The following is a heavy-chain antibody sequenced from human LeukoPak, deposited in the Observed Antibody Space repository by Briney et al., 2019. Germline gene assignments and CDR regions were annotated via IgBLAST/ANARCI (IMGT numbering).Heavy chain of an antibody. J-gene: IGHJ6*02. CDR1: GGSISSSPYY. D-gene: IGHD2-15*01. CDR2: IYYSGST. CDR3: ARTRFCTSSSCGSYGMDV. Sequence: SETLSLTCTVSGGSISSSPYYWGWIRQPPGKGLEWIGSIYYSGSTHSNVPLKSRVTISVDTSKNQFSLKLSSVTAADTAVYYCARTRFCTSSSCGSYGMDVWGQGTTVTVSS. V-gene: IGHV4-39*01.